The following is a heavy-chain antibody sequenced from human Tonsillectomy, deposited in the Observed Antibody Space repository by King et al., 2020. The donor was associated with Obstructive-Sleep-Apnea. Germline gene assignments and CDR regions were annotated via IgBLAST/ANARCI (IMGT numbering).Heavy chain of an antibody. Sequence: QLLQSGAEVKKPGASVKVSCKASGYTFTSYDINWVRQATGQELEWIGWLNPNSGNTGYAQKFQGRVTMTRNTSISTAYMELSSLRSEGTAVYYCARGTHYYDSSGYYYLFDYWGQGTLVTVSS. V-gene: IGHV1-8*01. CDR3: ARGTHYYDSSGYYYLFDY. D-gene: IGHD3-22*01. CDR1: GYTFTSYD. J-gene: IGHJ4*02. CDR2: LNPNSGNT.